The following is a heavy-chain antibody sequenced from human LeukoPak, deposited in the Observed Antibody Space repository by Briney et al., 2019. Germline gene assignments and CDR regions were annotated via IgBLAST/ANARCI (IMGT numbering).Heavy chain of an antibody. CDR1: GVSLSSSY. D-gene: IGHD3-3*01. J-gene: IGHJ4*02. CDR2: INRSGST. V-gene: IGHV4-34*01. Sequence: SETLSLTCVVSGVSLSSSYWSWIRQPPGKGLEWIGEINRSGSTNYIPSLRSRVTMSVDTSQNKFSLKLTSVTAADTSVYYCARGFWSGYYPFDYWGQGALVTVSS. CDR3: ARGFWSGYYPFDY.